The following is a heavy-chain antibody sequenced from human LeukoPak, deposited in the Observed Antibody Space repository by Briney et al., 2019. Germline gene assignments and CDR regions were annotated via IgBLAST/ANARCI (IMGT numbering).Heavy chain of an antibody. J-gene: IGHJ4*02. V-gene: IGHV4-39*01. D-gene: IGHD1-26*01. Sequence: SETLSLTCTVSGGSISSSSYYWGWIRQPPGKGLEWIGSIYYSGSTYYNPSLKSRVTISVDTSKNQFSLKLSSVTAADTAVYYCARPYSGSHGFDYWGQGTLVTVSS. CDR3: ARPYSGSHGFDY. CDR1: GGSISSSSYY. CDR2: IYYSGST.